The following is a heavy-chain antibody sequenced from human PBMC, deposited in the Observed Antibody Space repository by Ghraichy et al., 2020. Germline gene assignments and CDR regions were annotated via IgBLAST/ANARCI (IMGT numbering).Heavy chain of an antibody. V-gene: IGHV4-34*01. J-gene: IGHJ3*01. CDR3: ARRRELWSAAEGDAFDL. CDR1: VGSFSGYY. Sequence: SETLSLTCAVYVGSFSGYYWSWIRQSPGKGLEWIGEINPTGTTNNSPSLKSRLTMLVDTSKNQFSLNLKSVTAADTAVYYCARRRELWSAAEGDAFDLWGQGTMATVSS. CDR2: INPTGTT. D-gene: IGHD3-10*01.